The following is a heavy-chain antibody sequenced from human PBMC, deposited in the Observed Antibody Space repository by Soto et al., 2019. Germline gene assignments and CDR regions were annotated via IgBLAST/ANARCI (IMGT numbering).Heavy chain of an antibody. J-gene: IGHJ2*01. CDR3: ARESHDILTGPPWVWYFDL. D-gene: IGHD3-9*01. CDR2: INDRGSI. CDR1: GGSFSGYY. V-gene: IGHV4-34*01. Sequence: QVQLQQWGAGPLRPLETLSLTCGVSGGSFSGYYWAWIRQSLGKGLEWIGEINDRGSINYNPSLKRRVSISVDTSKNHYSLNLRSVTAADTAVYYCARESHDILTGPPWVWYFDLWGRGTLVTVSS.